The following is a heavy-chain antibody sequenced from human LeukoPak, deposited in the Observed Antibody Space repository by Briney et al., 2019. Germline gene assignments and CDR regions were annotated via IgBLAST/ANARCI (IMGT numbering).Heavy chain of an antibody. Sequence: SETLSLTCAVSGASVSGSNYYWGWIRQPPGKGLEWIGNIYSSGSTYYNASLQSRVTISVDTSKNQFSLKLSSVTAADTAVYYCARDRWYYGSGSYYSQDDAFDIWGQGTMVTVSS. J-gene: IGHJ3*02. CDR2: IYSSGST. V-gene: IGHV4-39*07. D-gene: IGHD3-10*01. CDR3: ARDRWYYGSGSYYSQDDAFDI. CDR1: GASVSGSNYY.